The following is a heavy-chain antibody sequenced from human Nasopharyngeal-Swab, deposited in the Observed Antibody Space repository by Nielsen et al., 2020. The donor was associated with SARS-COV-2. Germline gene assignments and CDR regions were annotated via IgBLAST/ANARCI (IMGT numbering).Heavy chain of an antibody. CDR1: GGSFNGFY. Sequence: SETLSLTCSVSGGSFNGFYWNWIRQPPGKGLEWIGEINHNERTNYNPSLKSRVTMSDDTSTNQVSLKLNSLTATDTAVYYCARAGRVGDAYTGLDVWGQGTTVTVSS. J-gene: IGHJ6*02. CDR2: INHNERT. CDR3: ARAGRVGDAYTGLDV. V-gene: IGHV4-34*01. D-gene: IGHD5-24*01.